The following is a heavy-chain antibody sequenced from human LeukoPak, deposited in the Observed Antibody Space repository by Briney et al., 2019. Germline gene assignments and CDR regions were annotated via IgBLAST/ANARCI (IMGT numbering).Heavy chain of an antibody. CDR3: ARDQRYCSSTSCYGSLRWPGY. Sequence: ASVKVSCKASGYTFTGYYMRWVRQAPGQGLEWMGWINPNSGGTNYAQKFQGRVTMTRDTSISTAYMELSRLRSDDTAVYYCARDQRYCSSTSCYGSLRWPGYWGQGTLVTVSS. V-gene: IGHV1-2*02. J-gene: IGHJ4*02. CDR2: INPNSGGT. D-gene: IGHD2-2*01. CDR1: GYTFTGYY.